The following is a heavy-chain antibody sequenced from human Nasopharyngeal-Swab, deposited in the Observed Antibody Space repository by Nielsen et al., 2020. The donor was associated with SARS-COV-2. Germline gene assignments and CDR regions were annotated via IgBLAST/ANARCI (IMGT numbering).Heavy chain of an antibody. CDR1: GGSISSYY. D-gene: IGHD6-19*01. Sequence: SETLSLTCTVSGGSISSYYWSWIRQPPGKGLEWIGYIYYSGSTNYNPSLKSRVTISVDTSKNQFSLKPSSVTAADTAVYYCARGYSSGWYFDWGQGTLVTVSS. CDR3: ARGYSSGWYFD. CDR2: IYYSGST. V-gene: IGHV4-59*08. J-gene: IGHJ4*02.